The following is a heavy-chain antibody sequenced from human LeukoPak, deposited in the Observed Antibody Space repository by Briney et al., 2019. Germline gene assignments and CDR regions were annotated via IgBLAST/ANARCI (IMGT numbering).Heavy chain of an antibody. CDR2: IYYSGST. V-gene: IGHV4-31*03. CDR3: ARQGVGATDF. CDR1: GGSISSGGYY. J-gene: IGHJ4*02. Sequence: NASETLSLTCTVSGGSISSGGYYWSRIRQHPGKGLEWIGYIYYSGSTYYNPSLKSRVTISVDTSKNQFSLKLSSVTAADTAVYYCARQGVGATDFWGQGSLVTVSS. D-gene: IGHD1-26*01.